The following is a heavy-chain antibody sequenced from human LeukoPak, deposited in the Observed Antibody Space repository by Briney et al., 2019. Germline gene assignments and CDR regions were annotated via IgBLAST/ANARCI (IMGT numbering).Heavy chain of an antibody. J-gene: IGHJ4*02. CDR3: ARSLGVGYPPQGFDY. V-gene: IGHV1-18*01. D-gene: IGHD1-26*01. Sequence: GASVKVSCKASGYTFTSYGISWVRQAPGQGLEWMGWISAYNGNTNYAQKLQGRVTMTTDTSTSTAYKELRSLRSDDTAVYYCARSLGVGYPPQGFDYWGQGTLVTVSS. CDR1: GYTFTSYG. CDR2: ISAYNGNT.